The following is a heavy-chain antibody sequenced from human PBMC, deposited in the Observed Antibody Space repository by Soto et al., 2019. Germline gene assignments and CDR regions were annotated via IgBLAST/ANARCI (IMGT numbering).Heavy chain of an antibody. CDR3: ARTRYCSGGSCYPKPNNNFDY. CDR2: ISAYNGNT. V-gene: IGHV1-18*01. D-gene: IGHD2-15*01. Sequence: QVQLVQSGAEVKKPGASVKVSCKASGYTFTSYGISWVRQAPGQGLEWMGWISAYNGNTNYAQKLQGRVTMTTDTYTXXAXMVXRSLRSDDTAVYYCARTRYCSGGSCYPKPNNNFDYWGQGTLVTVSS. J-gene: IGHJ4*02. CDR1: GYTFTSYG.